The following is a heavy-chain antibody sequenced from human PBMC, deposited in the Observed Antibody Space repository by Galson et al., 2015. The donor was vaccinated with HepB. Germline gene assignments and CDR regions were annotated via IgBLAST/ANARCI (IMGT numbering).Heavy chain of an antibody. J-gene: IGHJ3*02. Sequence: SVKASCKASGGTFSSYAISWVRQAPGQGLEWMGGIIPIFGTANYAQKFQGRVTITADESTSTAYMELSSLRSGDTAVYYCARAGEHETDAFDIWGQGTMVTVSS. CDR3: ARAGEHETDAFDI. V-gene: IGHV1-69*13. D-gene: IGHD3-16*01. CDR2: IIPIFGTA. CDR1: GGTFSSYA.